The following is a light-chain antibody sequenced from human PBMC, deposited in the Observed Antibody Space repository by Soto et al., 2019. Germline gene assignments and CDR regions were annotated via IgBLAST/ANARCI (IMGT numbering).Light chain of an antibody. CDR1: QSMSISY. V-gene: IGKV3-20*01. CDR2: GTS. Sequence: EIVLTQSPDTLSLSPGERATLSCRASQSMSISYLAWYQQQPGQAPRLLIYGTSTRATGIPDRFSGSGSGTDFTLTISKLEPGDFAVYYCQQYGGSSWTFGQGTKLGIK. CDR3: QQYGGSSWT. J-gene: IGKJ1*01.